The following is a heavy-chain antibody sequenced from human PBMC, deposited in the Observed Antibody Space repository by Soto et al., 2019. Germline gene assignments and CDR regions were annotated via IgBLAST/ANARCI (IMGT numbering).Heavy chain of an antibody. CDR3: AGMTTVTTYYYYGMDV. J-gene: IGHJ6*02. V-gene: IGHV1-69*02. CDR1: GGTFSSYT. D-gene: IGHD4-17*01. CDR2: IIPIFGIA. Sequence: QVQLVQSGAEVKKPGSSVKVSCKASGGTFSSYTISWVRQAPGQGLEWMGRIIPIFGIANYAQKFQGRVTITADKSTSTAYMELSSLRSEDTAVYYCAGMTTVTTYYYYGMDVWGQGTTVTVSS.